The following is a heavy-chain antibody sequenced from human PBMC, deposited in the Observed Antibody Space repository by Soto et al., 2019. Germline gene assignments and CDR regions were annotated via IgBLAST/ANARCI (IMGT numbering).Heavy chain of an antibody. D-gene: IGHD3-3*01. J-gene: IGHJ4*02. V-gene: IGHV4-59*01. CDR3: ARDDTAGLLDF. CDR2: VYHTGRT. CDR1: TDSMRTYC. Sequence: QVQLQESGPGLVRPAETLSLTCSVSTDSMRTYCWTWIRQSPRKGLEWIGHVYHTGRTKYNPSLQSRVTTSLDMSKKQYSLQLTSVTAADTAVYYCARDDTAGLLDFWGQGTLVTVSS.